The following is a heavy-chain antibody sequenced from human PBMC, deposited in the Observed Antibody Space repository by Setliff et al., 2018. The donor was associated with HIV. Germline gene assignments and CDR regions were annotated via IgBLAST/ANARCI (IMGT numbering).Heavy chain of an antibody. Sequence: PSETLSLTCAVYGGSFSGFYWNWIRQAPGKGLEWIGEINHSRRTKYNPSLKSRVTISVDTSKNQFSLKLSSVTAADTAVYYCARVSSTYWYSIFRNYYYHMDVWGKGTTVTVS. CDR1: GGSFSGFY. CDR2: INHSRRT. V-gene: IGHV4-34*01. CDR3: ARVSSTYWYSIFRNYYYHMDV. D-gene: IGHD2-8*02. J-gene: IGHJ6*03.